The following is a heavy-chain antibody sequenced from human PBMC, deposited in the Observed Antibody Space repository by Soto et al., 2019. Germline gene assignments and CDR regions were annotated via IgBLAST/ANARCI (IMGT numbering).Heavy chain of an antibody. CDR1: GYTFTGYY. V-gene: IGHV1-2*04. CDR2: INPNSGGT. D-gene: IGHD2-15*01. Sequence: QVQLVQSGAEVKKPGASVKVSCKASGYTFTGYYMHWVRQAPGQGLEWMGWINPNSGGTNYAQKCEGWVTMTRDTSISTAYMELSRLRSDDTAVYYCARLAEYCSGGSCYYPYFDYWGQGTLVTVSS. J-gene: IGHJ4*02. CDR3: ARLAEYCSGGSCYYPYFDY.